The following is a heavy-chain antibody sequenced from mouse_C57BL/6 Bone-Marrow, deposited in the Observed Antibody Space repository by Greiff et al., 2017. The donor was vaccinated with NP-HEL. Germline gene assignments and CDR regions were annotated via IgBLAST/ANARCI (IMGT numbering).Heavy chain of an antibody. J-gene: IGHJ4*01. CDR2: INSDGGST. CDR1: EYEFPSHD. V-gene: IGHV5-2*01. D-gene: IGHD1-1*01. CDR3: ARHRAFTTVEDYAMDY. Sequence: EVKLVESGGGLVQPGESLKLSCESNEYEFPSHDMSWVRKTPEKRLELVAAINSDGGSTYYPDTMERRFIISRDNTKKTLYLQMSSLRSEDTALYYCARHRAFTTVEDYAMDYWGQGTSVTVSS.